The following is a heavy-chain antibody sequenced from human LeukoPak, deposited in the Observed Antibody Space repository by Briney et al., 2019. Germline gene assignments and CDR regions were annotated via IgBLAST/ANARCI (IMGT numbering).Heavy chain of an antibody. CDR1: GFTFDDYA. V-gene: IGHV3-43D*03. CDR2: ISWDGAGT. CDR3: AKVMGPRDYYYGMDV. J-gene: IGHJ6*02. Sequence: GGSLRLSCAASGFTFDDYAMHWVRQAPGKGLEWVSLISWDGAGTFYADSVKGRFTISRDNSKNSLYLQMNSLRTEDTALYYCAKVMGPRDYYYGMDVWGQGTTVTVSS.